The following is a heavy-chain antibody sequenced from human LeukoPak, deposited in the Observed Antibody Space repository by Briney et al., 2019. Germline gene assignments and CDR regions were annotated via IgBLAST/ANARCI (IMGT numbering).Heavy chain of an antibody. V-gene: IGHV3-23*01. D-gene: IGHD4-17*01. J-gene: IGHJ4*02. CDR2: ISGSDGST. CDR3: AKFPSGSGDYLEVSY. Sequence: GGSLRLFCAASGFTFSSYAMSWVRQAPGKGLEWVSSISGSDGSTYYADSVKGRFTISRDNSKNTLYLQMNSLRAEDTAVYYCAKFPSGSGDYLEVSYWGQGTLVTVSS. CDR1: GFTFSSYA.